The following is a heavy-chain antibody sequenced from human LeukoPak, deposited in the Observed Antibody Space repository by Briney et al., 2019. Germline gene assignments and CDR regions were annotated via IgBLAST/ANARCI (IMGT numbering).Heavy chain of an antibody. CDR3: ARDLIHRSGEADY. Sequence: GGSLRLSCAASGFTFSDFYMSWIRQAPGKGLEWISYISSSGSSTNYADSVKGRFTISRDNAKNSLYLQLNSLRAEDTAVYYCARDLIHRSGEADYWGQGTLVTVSS. D-gene: IGHD3-22*01. CDR1: GFTFSDFY. V-gene: IGHV3-11*05. CDR2: ISSSGSST. J-gene: IGHJ4*02.